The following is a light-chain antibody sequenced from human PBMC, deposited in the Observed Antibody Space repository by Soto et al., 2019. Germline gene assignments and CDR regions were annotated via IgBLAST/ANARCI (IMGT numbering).Light chain of an antibody. V-gene: IGKV3-20*01. CDR1: QSVSSNY. Sequence: EIVLTQSPGTLSLSPGERATLSCRSSQSVSSNYLAWYQQKPGHAPRLLIYDASSRATGIPDRFSGSGSGTDFTLTISRLEPEDFAGYYGQQYGSSPSTCGQGTKVEIK. J-gene: IGKJ1*01. CDR3: QQYGSSPST. CDR2: DAS.